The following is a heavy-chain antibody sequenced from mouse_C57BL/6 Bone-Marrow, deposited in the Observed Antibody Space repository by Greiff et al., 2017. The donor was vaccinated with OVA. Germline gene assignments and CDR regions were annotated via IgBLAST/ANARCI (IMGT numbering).Heavy chain of an antibody. Sequence: EVNLVESGGGLVQPGGSLKLSCAASGFTFSDYYMYWVRQTPEKRLEWVAYIRNGGGSTYYPDTVKGRFTISRDNAKNTLYLQMSRLKSEDTAMYYCARSYYYGSIFDYWGQGTTLTVSS. V-gene: IGHV5-12*01. D-gene: IGHD1-1*01. J-gene: IGHJ2*01. CDR3: ARSYYYGSIFDY. CDR1: GFTFSDYY. CDR2: IRNGGGST.